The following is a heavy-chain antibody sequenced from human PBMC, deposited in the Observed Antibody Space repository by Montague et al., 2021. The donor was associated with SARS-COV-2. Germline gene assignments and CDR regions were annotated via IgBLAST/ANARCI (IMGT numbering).Heavy chain of an antibody. CDR2: IHHSGTT. CDR3: ARQGGPAGKHWFDP. CDR1: GGSVSGTSYY. Sequence: SETLSLTCTVSGGSVSGTSYYWAWIRQPPGKGLEWIVNIHHSGTTFYNLSLKSRVTISVDTSKNAVSLTLNSVTAADTAVYYCARQGGPAGKHWFDPWGQGTLVTVSS. V-gene: IGHV4-39*01. J-gene: IGHJ5*02. D-gene: IGHD2-2*01.